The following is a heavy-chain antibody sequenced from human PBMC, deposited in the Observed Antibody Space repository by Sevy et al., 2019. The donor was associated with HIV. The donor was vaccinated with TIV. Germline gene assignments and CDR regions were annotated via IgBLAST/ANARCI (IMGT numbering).Heavy chain of an antibody. CDR2: IYSSGST. D-gene: IGHD5-12*01. CDR1: GASISSYY. CDR3: PREEMATIVAFDI. Sequence: SETLSLTCTVSGASISSYYWSWIRQPAGKGLEWIGRIYSSGSTNYNPSLKSRVTMSADRSKNQFSLKLSSVTAADTAVFYCPREEMATIVAFDIRGQGTMVTVSS. J-gene: IGHJ3*02. V-gene: IGHV4-4*07.